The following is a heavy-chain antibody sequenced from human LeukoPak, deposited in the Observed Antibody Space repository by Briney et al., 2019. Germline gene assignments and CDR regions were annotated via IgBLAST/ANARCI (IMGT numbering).Heavy chain of an antibody. CDR3: TRTPTPGYSSSSSKYY. J-gene: IGHJ4*02. CDR2: ISSSGSTI. CDR1: GFTFSSYE. V-gene: IGHV3-48*03. Sequence: GGSLRLSCAASGFTFSSYEMNWVRQAPGNGLEWVSYISSSGSTIYYADSVKGRFTISRDNAKNSLYLQMNSLRAEDTAVYYCTRTPTPGYSSSSSKYYWGQGTLVTVSS. D-gene: IGHD6-6*01.